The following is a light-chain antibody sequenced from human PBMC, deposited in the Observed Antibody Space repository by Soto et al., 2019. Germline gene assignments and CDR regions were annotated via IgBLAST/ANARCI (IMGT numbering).Light chain of an antibody. V-gene: IGKV1-39*01. CDR2: AAS. Sequence: DIQMTQSPSSLSASVGDRVTITCRASQTIGFYLNWYQQKPGTAPKLLIYAASSLQSGVPSRFSGSVSETDFSLTISRLQPEDFATYYGQQSYESPLAFGQGTKVEIK. J-gene: IGKJ1*01. CDR3: QQSYESPLA. CDR1: QTIGFY.